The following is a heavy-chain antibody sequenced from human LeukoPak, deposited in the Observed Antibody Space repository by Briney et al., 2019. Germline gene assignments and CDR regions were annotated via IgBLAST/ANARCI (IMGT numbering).Heavy chain of an antibody. CDR3: AKRDSSGSYEGDY. J-gene: IGHJ4*02. D-gene: IGHD1-26*01. Sequence: GGSLKLSCAASGCTFSSYGMSWVRQAPGKGLEWVSGIIGSGGSTYYADSVKGRFTISRDNSKNTLYLQMNSLRAEDTAVYYCAKRDSSGSYEGDYWGEGTLVTVSS. V-gene: IGHV3-23*01. CDR2: IIGSGGST. CDR1: GCTFSSYG.